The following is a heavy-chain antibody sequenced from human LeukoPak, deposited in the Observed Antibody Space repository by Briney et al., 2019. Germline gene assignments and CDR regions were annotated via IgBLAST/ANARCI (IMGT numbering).Heavy chain of an antibody. D-gene: IGHD3-9*01. V-gene: IGHV4-4*07. CDR1: GGSISSYY. Sequence: PSETLSLTCTVSGGSISSYYWSWIRQPAGKGLEWIGRIYTSGSTNYNPSLKSRVTMSVDTSKNQFSLKLTSVTAADTAVYYCSRGPSASDWFVFGGPYWGQGTLVTVSS. J-gene: IGHJ4*02. CDR2: IYTSGST. CDR3: SRGPSASDWFVFGGPY.